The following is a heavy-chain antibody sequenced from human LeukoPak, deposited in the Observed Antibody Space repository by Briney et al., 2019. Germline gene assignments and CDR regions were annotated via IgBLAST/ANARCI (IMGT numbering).Heavy chain of an antibody. Sequence: GVSLRLSCGASVFTFNSYSMSWVCEARGKGVEGLSYIDRGSSAIHYTDSVRGLFTIYRDSDKNSVYVQMNRQREGDGAVYYCAKALHYYVVIDVWSQRTTVTVSS. CDR1: VFTFNSYS. CDR2: IDRGSSAI. V-gene: IGHV3-48*02. J-gene: IGHJ6*02. CDR3: AKALHYYVVIDV. D-gene: IGHD3-10*02.